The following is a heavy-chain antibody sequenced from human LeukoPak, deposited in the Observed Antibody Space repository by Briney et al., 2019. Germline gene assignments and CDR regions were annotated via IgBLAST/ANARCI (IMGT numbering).Heavy chain of an antibody. J-gene: IGHJ6*03. CDR2: INPNSGGT. CDR1: GYTFTGYY. D-gene: IGHD1-14*01. V-gene: IGHV1-2*06. Sequence: ASVKVSCKASGYTFTGYYMHWVRQAPGQGLEWMGRINPNSGGTNYAQKFQGRVTMTRDTSISTAYKEVSSLRSEDTAVYYCARDGEPTTSYYYYYYMDVWGKGTTVTVSS. CDR3: ARDGEPTTSYYYYYYMDV.